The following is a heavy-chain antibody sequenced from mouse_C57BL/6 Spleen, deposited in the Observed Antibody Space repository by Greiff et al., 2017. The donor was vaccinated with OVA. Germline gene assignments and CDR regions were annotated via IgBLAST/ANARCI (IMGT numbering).Heavy chain of an antibody. CDR3: TRLGGYDDLFAY. CDR2: IDPETGGT. J-gene: IGHJ3*01. CDR1: GYTFTDYE. D-gene: IGHD2-2*01. Sequence: QVQLQQSGAELVRPGASVTLSCKASGYTFTDYEMHWVKQTPVHGLEWIGAIDPETGGTAYNQKFKGKAILTADKSSSTAYMELRSLTSEDSAVYYCTRLGGYDDLFAYWGQGTLVTVSA. V-gene: IGHV1-15*01.